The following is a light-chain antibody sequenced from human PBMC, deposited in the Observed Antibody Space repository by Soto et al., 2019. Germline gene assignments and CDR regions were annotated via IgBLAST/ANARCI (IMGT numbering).Light chain of an antibody. J-gene: IGKJ5*01. CDR3: QQSSNWPH. CDR1: QSVSSNY. CDR2: GAS. Sequence: EIVLTQSPGTLSLSPVEIATLSFMASQSVSSNYLAWYQQKPGQAPRLLIYGASSRATGIPDRFSGSGSGTDFTLTISRLETEDFAVYYCQQSSNWPHFGQGTRLEIK. V-gene: IGKV3D-20*02.